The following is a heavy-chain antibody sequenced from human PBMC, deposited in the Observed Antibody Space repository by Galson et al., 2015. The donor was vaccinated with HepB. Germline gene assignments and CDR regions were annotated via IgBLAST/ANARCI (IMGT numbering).Heavy chain of an antibody. D-gene: IGHD6-13*01. J-gene: IGHJ1*01. CDR1: GFTFSSYA. CDR3: ARDFGSSFEYFQH. V-gene: IGHV3-30*04. Sequence: SLRLSCAASGFTFSSYAMHWVRQAPGKGLEWVAVISYDGSNKYYADSVKGRFTISRDNSKNTLYLQMNSLRAEDTAVYYCARDFGSSFEYFQHWGQGTLVTVSS. CDR2: ISYDGSNK.